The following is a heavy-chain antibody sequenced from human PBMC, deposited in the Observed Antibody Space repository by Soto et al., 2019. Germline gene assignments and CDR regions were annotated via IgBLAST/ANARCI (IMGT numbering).Heavy chain of an antibody. J-gene: IGHJ4*01. CDR2: IIPIFGTA. CDR1: GGTFSSYA. D-gene: IGHD5-12*01. Sequence: ASVKVSCKASGGTFSSYAISWVRQAPGQGLEWMGGIIPIFGTANYAQKFQGRVTITADESTSTAYMELSSLRSEDTAVYYCARHTGGYDISYFDYWGQGTLVTVSS. V-gene: IGHV1-69*13. CDR3: ARHTGGYDISYFDY.